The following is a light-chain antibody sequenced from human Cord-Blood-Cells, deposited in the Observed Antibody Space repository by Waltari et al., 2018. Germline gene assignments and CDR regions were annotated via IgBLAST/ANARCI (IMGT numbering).Light chain of an antibody. CDR2: GAS. Sequence: EILMTQSPATLSVSPGERATLSCRASQSVSSNLAWYQQKPGQAPRLLIYGASTRATGIPARFSGSGSGTEFTLTISSLQSEEFAVYYCQQYNNWPGTFGQGTKVEIK. J-gene: IGKJ1*01. CDR1: QSVSSN. V-gene: IGKV3-15*01. CDR3: QQYNNWPGT.